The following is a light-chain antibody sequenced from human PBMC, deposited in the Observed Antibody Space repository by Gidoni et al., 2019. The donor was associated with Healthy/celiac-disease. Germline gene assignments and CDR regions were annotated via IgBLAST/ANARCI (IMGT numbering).Light chain of an antibody. CDR2: AAS. V-gene: IGKV1-39*01. CDR3: QQSYSTPRT. J-gene: IGKJ1*01. CDR1: QSISSY. Sequence: DIQITQSPSSLSASVGDRVTITCRASQSISSYLNWYQQKPGKDPKLLIYAASSLQSGVPSRFSGSGSGTAFTLTISSLQPEDFATYYCQQSYSTPRTFGQGTKVLNQT.